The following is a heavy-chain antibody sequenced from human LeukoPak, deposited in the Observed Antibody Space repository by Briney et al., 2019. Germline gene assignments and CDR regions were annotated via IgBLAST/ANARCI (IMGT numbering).Heavy chain of an antibody. D-gene: IGHD3-22*01. Sequence: SVKVSCKASGGTFSSYTISWVRQAPGQGLEWMGRIIPILGIANYAQKFQGRVTITADKSTSTAYMELSSLRSDDTAVYYCARGYYYDSSGYPFDYWGQGTLVTVSS. CDR2: IIPILGIA. J-gene: IGHJ4*02. V-gene: IGHV1-69*02. CDR1: GGTFSSYT. CDR3: ARGYYYDSSGYPFDY.